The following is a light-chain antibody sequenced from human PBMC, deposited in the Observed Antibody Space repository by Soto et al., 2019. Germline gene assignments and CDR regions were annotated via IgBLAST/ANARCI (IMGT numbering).Light chain of an antibody. CDR1: QSIDRY. J-gene: IGKJ1*01. CDR3: QHCDTSWP. CDR2: TAS. V-gene: IGKV1-39*01. Sequence: IQMTQSPSSLTAYVGDTVTITCRASQSIDRYLNWYQQKPGRAPNLLIYTASTLQSGVPSRFSGSGSGTEFTLTISGLQPDDFATYYCQHCDTSWPFGQGTKVDIK.